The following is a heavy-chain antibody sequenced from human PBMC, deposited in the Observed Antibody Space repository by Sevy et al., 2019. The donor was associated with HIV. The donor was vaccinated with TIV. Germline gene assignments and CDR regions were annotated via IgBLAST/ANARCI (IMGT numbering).Heavy chain of an antibody. V-gene: IGHV3-23*01. CDR1: GFTFSSYS. D-gene: IGHD6-19*01. CDR2: ISGSGGDS. J-gene: IGHJ3*02. Sequence: GGSLRLSCAASGFTFSSYSMTWVRQPPGMGLEWGSGISGSGGDSYYADSAKGRFIISRDNSKNTLYLQMNSLRVEDTAVYYCAKGGGGWYSPDGFEIWGQGTVVTVSS. CDR3: AKGGGGWYSPDGFEI.